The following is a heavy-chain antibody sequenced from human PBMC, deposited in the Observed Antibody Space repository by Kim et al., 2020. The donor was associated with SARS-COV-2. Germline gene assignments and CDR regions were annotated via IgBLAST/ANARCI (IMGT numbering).Heavy chain of an antibody. CDR2: INHSGST. V-gene: IGHV4-34*01. D-gene: IGHD2-2*03. Sequence: SETLSLTCAVYGGSFGGYYWSWIRQPPGKGLEWIGEINHSGSTNYNPSLKSRVTISVDTSKNQFSLKLSSVTATDTAVYYCARRWIRGWFDPWGQGTLVT. J-gene: IGHJ5*02. CDR3: ARRWIRGWFDP. CDR1: GGSFGGYY.